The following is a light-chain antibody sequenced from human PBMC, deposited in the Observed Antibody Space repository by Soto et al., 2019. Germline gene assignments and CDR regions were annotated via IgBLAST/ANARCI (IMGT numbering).Light chain of an antibody. CDR2: GAS. CDR1: QSVSSNY. CDR3: QQFGTPIT. V-gene: IGKV3-20*01. J-gene: IGKJ5*01. Sequence: IVLTQSPGTLSLSPGDRATLSCRASQSVSSNYLAWYQQKPGQAPRLLIYGASSRATGIPDRFSGSGSGTDFTLTISRLEPEDFAVYYCQQFGTPITFGQGTRLEIK.